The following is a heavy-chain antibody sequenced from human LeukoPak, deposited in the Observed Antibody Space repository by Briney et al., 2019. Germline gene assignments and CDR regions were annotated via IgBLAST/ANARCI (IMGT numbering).Heavy chain of an antibody. CDR3: ARGSTIFGVLII. Sequence: SEALSLTCTVSGGSISSYYWSWIRQPPGKGLEWIGEINHSGSTNYNPSLKSRVTISVDTSKNQFSLKLSSVTAADTAVYYCARGSTIFGVLIIWGQGTMVTVSS. CDR2: INHSGST. CDR1: GGSISSYY. V-gene: IGHV4-34*01. D-gene: IGHD3-3*01. J-gene: IGHJ3*02.